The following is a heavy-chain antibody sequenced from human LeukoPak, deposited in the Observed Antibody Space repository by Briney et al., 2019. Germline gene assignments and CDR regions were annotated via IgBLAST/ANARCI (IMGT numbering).Heavy chain of an antibody. Sequence: GRSLRLSCAASGFTFSSYGMHWVRQAPGKGLEWVAVIWYDGSNKYYADSVKGRFTISRDNSKNTLYLQMNSLRAEDTAVYYCAREDSSGYYGMDVWGQGTTVTVSS. D-gene: IGHD3-22*01. CDR1: GFTFSSYG. CDR3: AREDSSGYYGMDV. V-gene: IGHV3-33*01. CDR2: IWYDGSNK. J-gene: IGHJ6*02.